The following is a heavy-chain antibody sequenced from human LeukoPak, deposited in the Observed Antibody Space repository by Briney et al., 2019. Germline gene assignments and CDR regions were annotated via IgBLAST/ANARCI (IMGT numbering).Heavy chain of an antibody. CDR3: AREDIVVVPAATEYNWFDP. J-gene: IGHJ5*02. CDR1: GDTFTGYY. D-gene: IGHD2-2*01. Sequence: SVKVSSRASGDTFTGYYMHWVRQAPGQGLEWMGWINPNSGGTNYSQKFQGRVTMTRDTSISTAYMELSRLRSDDTAVYYCAREDIVVVPAATEYNWFDPWGQGTLVTVSS. CDR2: INPNSGGT. V-gene: IGHV1-2*02.